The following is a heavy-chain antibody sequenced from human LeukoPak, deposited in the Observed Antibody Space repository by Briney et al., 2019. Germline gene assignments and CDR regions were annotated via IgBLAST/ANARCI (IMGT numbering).Heavy chain of an antibody. CDR2: ISGSGGST. J-gene: IGHJ4*02. CDR1: GFTFSSYA. D-gene: IGHD3-22*01. V-gene: IGHV3-23*01. Sequence: PGGSLRLSYAASGFTFSSYAMSWVRQAPGKGLEWVSAISGSGGSTYYADSVKGRFTISRDNSKNTLYLQMNSLRAEDTAVYYCAKAHYYDSSGYTYWGQGTLVTVSS. CDR3: AKAHYYDSSGYTY.